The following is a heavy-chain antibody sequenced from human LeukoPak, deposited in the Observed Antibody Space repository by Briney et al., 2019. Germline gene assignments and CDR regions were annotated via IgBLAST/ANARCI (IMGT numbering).Heavy chain of an antibody. CDR1: GFIFSSYE. Sequence: GGSLRLSCAASGFIFSSYEMNWVRQAPGKGLEWVSYIGTGTTIYYSDSVKGRFTISRDNAKNSLYLQMNNLRAEDTGIYYCGRDGTKGNPRWLQPYYYYYYMDVWGKGTTVTVSS. V-gene: IGHV3-48*03. CDR3: GRDGTKGNPRWLQPYYYYYYMDV. CDR2: IGTGTTI. J-gene: IGHJ6*03. D-gene: IGHD5-24*01.